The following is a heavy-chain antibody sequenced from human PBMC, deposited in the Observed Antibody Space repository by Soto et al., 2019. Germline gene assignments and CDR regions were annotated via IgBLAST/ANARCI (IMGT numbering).Heavy chain of an antibody. D-gene: IGHD3-22*01. V-gene: IGHV3-53*01. Sequence: LRLSCAVSGITVSSYYMSWVRQAAGKGLEWVSVIYAGTITYYADSVKGRFTIYRDNSKNTLNLEMNSLRVEDTAVYYCARIPYDNSGTIFDYWGQGTLVTVSS. CDR3: ARIPYDNSGTIFDY. J-gene: IGHJ4*02. CDR1: GITVSSYY. CDR2: IYAGTIT.